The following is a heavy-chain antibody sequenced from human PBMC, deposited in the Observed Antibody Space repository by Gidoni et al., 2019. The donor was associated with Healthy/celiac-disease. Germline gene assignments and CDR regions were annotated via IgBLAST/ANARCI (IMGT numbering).Heavy chain of an antibody. V-gene: IGHV3-30*01. CDR2: ISYDGSNK. CDR1: GFTFSSYA. CDR3: ARDPDSSSWLYGMDV. Sequence: QVQLVESGGGVVQPGRSLRLSCAASGFTFSSYAMHWVRQAPGKGLEWVAVISYDGSNKYYADSVKGRFTISRDNSKNTLYLQMNSLRAEDTAVYYCARDPDSSSWLYGMDVWGQGTTVTVSS. D-gene: IGHD6-13*01. J-gene: IGHJ6*02.